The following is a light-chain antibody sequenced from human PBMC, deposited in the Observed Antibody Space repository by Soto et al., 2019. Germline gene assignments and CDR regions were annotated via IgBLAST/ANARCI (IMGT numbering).Light chain of an antibody. Sequence: QSVLTQPPSVSGAPGQTVIISCSWSSSNLGAPYDVNWFRQLPGTVPRLIIYGNNNRPSGVPDQFSGSKSGTSASLAITGLQAEDEADYYCQSYDSSLSGYVFGTGTKLTVL. J-gene: IGLJ1*01. CDR3: QSYDSSLSGYV. CDR1: SSNLGAPYD. CDR2: GNN. V-gene: IGLV1-40*01.